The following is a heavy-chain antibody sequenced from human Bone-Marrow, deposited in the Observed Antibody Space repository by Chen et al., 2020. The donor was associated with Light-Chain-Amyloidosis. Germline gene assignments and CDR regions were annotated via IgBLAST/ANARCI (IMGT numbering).Heavy chain of an antibody. Sequence: EVQLEQSGPEGNKPGESLKSSCKGSGYTSPNYWLGWVRHMPGKGLEGMGVISPDDSDARYSPSFEGQVTISADKSITTAYLQWRSLKASDTAMYYCARRRDGYNFDYWGQGTLVTVSS. CDR2: ISPDDSDA. V-gene: IGHV5-51*01. D-gene: IGHD5-12*01. J-gene: IGHJ4*02. CDR3: ARRRDGYNFDY. CDR1: GYTSPNYW.